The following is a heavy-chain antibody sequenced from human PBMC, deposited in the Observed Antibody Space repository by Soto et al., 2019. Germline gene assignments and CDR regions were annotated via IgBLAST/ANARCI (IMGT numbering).Heavy chain of an antibody. Sequence: PGESLKISCAASGFTFSSYWMSWVRQAPGKGLDWVANIKQDGSEKYYVDSVKGRFTISRDNAKNSLYLQMNSLRAEDTAVYYCAKIMPSSSYFIYYYYGMDVWGQGTTVTVSS. CDR3: AKIMPSSSYFIYYYYGMDV. CDR2: IKQDGSEK. CDR1: GFTFSSYW. V-gene: IGHV3-7*05. J-gene: IGHJ6*02. D-gene: IGHD6-13*01.